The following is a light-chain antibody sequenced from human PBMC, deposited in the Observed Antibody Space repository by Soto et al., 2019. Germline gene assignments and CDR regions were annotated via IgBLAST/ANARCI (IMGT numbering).Light chain of an antibody. CDR3: QQYSSWPPWT. Sequence: EIVMTQSPATLSVSPGERVTLSCRASQTIIRNLAWYQQKPGQSPRLLIYDASARATGIPARFSGSGAGTEFTLTISSLQSEDFGIYYFQQYSSWPPWTFGQGTKVEVK. V-gene: IGKV3-15*01. CDR2: DAS. J-gene: IGKJ1*01. CDR1: QTIIRN.